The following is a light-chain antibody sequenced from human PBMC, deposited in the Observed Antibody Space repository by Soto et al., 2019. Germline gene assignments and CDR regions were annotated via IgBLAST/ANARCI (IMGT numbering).Light chain of an antibody. J-gene: IGKJ1*01. CDR1: QSVSSTH. CDR3: QHYGTSPRP. CDR2: AAS. Sequence: EIVLTQSPGTLSLFPGERATFSCRASQSVSSTHLAWYQQKPGQAPRLLIYAASSRATGIPDRFSGSGSGRDFTLTISRLEPEDSAVYYCQHYGTSPRPFGQGTKVEIK. V-gene: IGKV3-20*01.